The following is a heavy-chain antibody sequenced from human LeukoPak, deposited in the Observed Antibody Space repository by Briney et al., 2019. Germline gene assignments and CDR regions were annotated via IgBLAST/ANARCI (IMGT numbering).Heavy chain of an antibody. V-gene: IGHV3-15*05. CDR3: TTQRAGAFDY. D-gene: IGHD3-10*01. Sequence: GGSLRLSCAASRITFSNAWMTWVRRAPGKGLEWVGRILSKTDGGTADYAAPVKGRFTISRDDSKDTMYLQMNSLKSEDTAAYYCTTQRAGAFDYWGQGTLVTVSS. CDR1: RITFSNAW. CDR2: ILSKTDGGTA. J-gene: IGHJ4*02.